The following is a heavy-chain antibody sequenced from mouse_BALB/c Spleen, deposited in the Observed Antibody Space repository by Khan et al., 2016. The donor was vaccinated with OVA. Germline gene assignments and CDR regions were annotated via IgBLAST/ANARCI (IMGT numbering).Heavy chain of an antibody. Sequence: EVQLQESGPGLVKPSQSLSLTCTVTGYSITSGYGWNCIRHFPGNKLEWMGYLSYRSSTNYNPSHNSRITTSQATSKNQFFLQLNTAATEHTATDYWARTATMKYWSQGTTLAVSS. D-gene: IGHD1-2*01. V-gene: IGHV3-1*02. CDR2: LSYRSST. J-gene: IGHJ2*01. CDR1: GYSITSGYG. CDR3: ARTATMKY.